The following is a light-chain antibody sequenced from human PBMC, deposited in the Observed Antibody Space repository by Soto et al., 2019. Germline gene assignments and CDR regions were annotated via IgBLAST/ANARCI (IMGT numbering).Light chain of an antibody. V-gene: IGLV3-21*04. CDR3: QVWDSSSDHVV. Sequence: SYELTQPPSVSVAPGKTARITCGGNNIGSKSVHWYQQKPGQAPRLVISYDNDRPSGIPERFSGSDSGNTATLTISRVEVGDDADYYCQVWDSSSDHVVFGGGTKLTVL. CDR2: YDN. J-gene: IGLJ3*02. CDR1: NIGSKS.